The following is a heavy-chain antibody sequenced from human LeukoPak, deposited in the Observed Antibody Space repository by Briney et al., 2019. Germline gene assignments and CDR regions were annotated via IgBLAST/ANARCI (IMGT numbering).Heavy chain of an antibody. CDR3: ARGVSSWYKAKNYYYYMDV. J-gene: IGHJ6*03. V-gene: IGHV3-20*04. Sequence: GGSLRLSCAASGFTFDDYGMSWVRQAPGKGLEWVSGINWNGGSTGYADSVKGRFTISRDNAKNSLYLQMNSLRAEDTALHYCARGVSSWYKAKNYYYYMDVRGKGTTVTVSS. CDR2: INWNGGST. CDR1: GFTFDDYG. D-gene: IGHD6-13*01.